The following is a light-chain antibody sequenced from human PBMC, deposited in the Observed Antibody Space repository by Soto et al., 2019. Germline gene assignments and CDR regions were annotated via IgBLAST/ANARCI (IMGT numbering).Light chain of an antibody. J-gene: IGKJ3*01. V-gene: IGKV3-20*01. CDR1: QSVSNDY. CDR3: QHYGISVPIT. CDR2: GAS. Sequence: EVVLTQSPGTLSLSPGERATLSCRASQSVSNDYLAWYQQKPGQAPRLLIHGASSRAIGSPDRFSGGGSGTDVTLTISRLEPEDFAVYYCQHYGISVPITFGPGTKVDL.